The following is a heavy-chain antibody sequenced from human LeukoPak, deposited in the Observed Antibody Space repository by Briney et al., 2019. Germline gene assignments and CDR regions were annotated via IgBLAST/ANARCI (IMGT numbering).Heavy chain of an antibody. J-gene: IGHJ4*02. CDR1: GVSISPYY. CDR3: ARVGDWNDLVY. V-gene: IGHV4-59*01. D-gene: IGHD1-1*01. Sequence: EPSETLSLTCTVSGVSISPYYWSWIRQTPGKGLEWIGYILYSGTTTNYNPSLKSRVTISVDTSKNQFSLKLSSVTAADTAVYYCARVGDWNDLVYWGQGTLVTVSS. CDR2: ILYSGTT.